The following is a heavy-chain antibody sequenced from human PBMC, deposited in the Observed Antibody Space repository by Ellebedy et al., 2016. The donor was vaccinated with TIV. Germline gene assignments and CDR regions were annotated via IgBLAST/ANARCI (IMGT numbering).Heavy chain of an antibody. D-gene: IGHD2-21*01. V-gene: IGHV3-7*04. Sequence: GGSLRLXCAASGFTFRNYWMSWARQTPGKGLEWVAIIKNDGSDIHYVDSVKGRFVTSRDNAKNSLYLQMTSLRAEDTAVYYCVRGDGYVLAYWGQGTLVTVSS. J-gene: IGHJ4*02. CDR1: GFTFRNYW. CDR2: IKNDGSDI. CDR3: VRGDGYVLAY.